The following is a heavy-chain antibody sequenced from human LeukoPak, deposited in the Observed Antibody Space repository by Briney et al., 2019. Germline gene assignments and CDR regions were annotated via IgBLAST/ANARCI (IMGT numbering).Heavy chain of an antibody. J-gene: IGHJ1*01. D-gene: IGHD6-19*01. Sequence: SETLSLTCTVSGGSISSSSYYWGWIRQPPGKGLEWIGSIYYSGSTYYNPSLKSRVTISVDTSKNQFSLKLSSVTAADTAVYYCARPGIAVAGTSVYFQHWGQGTLVTVSS. CDR1: GGSISSSSYY. CDR3: ARPGIAVAGTSVYFQH. CDR2: IYYSGST. V-gene: IGHV4-39*01.